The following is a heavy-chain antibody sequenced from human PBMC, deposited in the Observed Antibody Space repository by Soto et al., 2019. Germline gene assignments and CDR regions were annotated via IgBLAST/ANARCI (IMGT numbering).Heavy chain of an antibody. D-gene: IGHD3-22*01. J-gene: IGHJ5*02. V-gene: IGHV4-31*03. Sequence: SETLSLTCTVSGDSISRGDYHWNWIRQHPGKGLEWIGYISYSGSTYYNPSLKSRVTISVDTSKNQFSLNLTSVTAADTAVYYCAKADYFYERSGPLSHDWYDPWGRGTLVTVSS. CDR2: ISYSGST. CDR3: AKADYFYERSGPLSHDWYDP. CDR1: GDSISRGDYH.